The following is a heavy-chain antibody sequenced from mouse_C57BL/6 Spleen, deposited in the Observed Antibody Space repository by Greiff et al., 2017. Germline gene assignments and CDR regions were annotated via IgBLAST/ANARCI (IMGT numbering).Heavy chain of an antibody. V-gene: IGHV5-6*01. CDR3: ARPVITTYYFDD. CDR1: GYTFSSYG. CDR2: ISSGGSYT. Sequence: EVQLMESGADLVKPGASLKLSCAASGYTFSSYGMSWVRQTPDKRLEWVATISSGGSYTNYPDSVKGRFTISRDNAKNTLYLQMSSLKSEDTAMYDCARPVITTYYFDDWGQGTTLTVSS. D-gene: IGHD2-4*01. J-gene: IGHJ2*01.